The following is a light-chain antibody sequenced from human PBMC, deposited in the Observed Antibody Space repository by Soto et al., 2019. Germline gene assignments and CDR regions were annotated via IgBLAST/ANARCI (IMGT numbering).Light chain of an antibody. CDR2: DDS. J-gene: IGLJ1*01. V-gene: IGLV3-21*02. CDR3: QAWDTTSDHYA. CDR1: DIGSKS. Sequence: SYELTQPPSLSVAPGQTARITCGGNDIGSKSVHWYQQKPGQAPVLVIYDDSDRPSGIPERFSGSNSGNTATLTFSWVEAGDEADYYCQAWDTTSDHYAFGTGTKVTVL.